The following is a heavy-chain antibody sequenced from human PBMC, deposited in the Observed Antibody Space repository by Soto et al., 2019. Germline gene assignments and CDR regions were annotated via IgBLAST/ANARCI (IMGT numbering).Heavy chain of an antibody. D-gene: IGHD3-22*01. Sequence: GASVKVSCKASGGSFSSSGISWVRQAPGQGLEWVGGIIPIFVTSHYAQKFQGRVTITADESTNTAYMELSSLTSEDTAVYYCARSLDYHDYTGYSTVGVYFDYWGLGTQVTVSS. J-gene: IGHJ4*02. V-gene: IGHV1-69*13. CDR2: IIPIFVTS. CDR3: ARSLDYHDYTGYSTVGVYFDY. CDR1: GGSFSSSG.